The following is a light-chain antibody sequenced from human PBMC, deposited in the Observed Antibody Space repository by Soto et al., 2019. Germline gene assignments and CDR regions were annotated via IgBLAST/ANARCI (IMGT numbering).Light chain of an antibody. V-gene: IGKV3-15*01. Sequence: EIVMTQSPATLSVSPGERATLSCRASQSVSSNLAWYQQKPGQAPRLLIYGASTRATGIPARFSGSGSGTEFTLTISSLQSEAFAVYYCQQYNNWSPRWTFGQGTKVEIK. J-gene: IGKJ1*01. CDR2: GAS. CDR1: QSVSSN. CDR3: QQYNNWSPRWT.